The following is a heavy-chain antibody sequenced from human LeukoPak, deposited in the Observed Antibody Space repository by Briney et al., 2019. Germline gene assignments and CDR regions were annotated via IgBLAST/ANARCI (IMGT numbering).Heavy chain of an antibody. J-gene: IGHJ4*02. D-gene: IGHD1-14*01. CDR1: GFTFSSYG. Sequence: GGSLRLSCAASGFTFSSYGMHWVRQAPGKGLEWVAVISYDGSNKYYADSVKGRFTISRDNSKNTLYLQMNSLRAEDTAVYYCAKGTEVMTAFDYWGQGTLVTVSS. CDR2: ISYDGSNK. CDR3: AKGTEVMTAFDY. V-gene: IGHV3-30*18.